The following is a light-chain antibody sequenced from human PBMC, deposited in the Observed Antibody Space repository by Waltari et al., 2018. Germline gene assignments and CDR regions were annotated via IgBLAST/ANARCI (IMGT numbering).Light chain of an antibody. CDR3: CSYAGSSTPVV. Sequence: SALTQPASVSGSPGQSLTISCTGTSSDVGSYNLVSWYQQHPGKAPKLMIYEGSKRPSGVSNRFSGSKSGNTASLTISGLQAEDEADYYCCSYAGSSTPVVFGGGTKLTVL. CDR1: SSDVGSYNL. V-gene: IGLV2-23*01. J-gene: IGLJ2*01. CDR2: EGS.